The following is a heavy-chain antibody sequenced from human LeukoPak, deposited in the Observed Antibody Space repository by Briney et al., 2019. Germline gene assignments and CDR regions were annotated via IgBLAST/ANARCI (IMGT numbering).Heavy chain of an antibody. CDR2: ISSSGSTI. CDR3: ARPNVYSSSWYYFDY. J-gene: IGHJ4*02. CDR1: GFTFSDYY. Sequence: GGSLRLSCAASGFTFSDYYMSWIRQAPGKGLEWVSYISSSGSTIYYADSVKGRFTISRDNAKNSLYLQMNSLRAQDTAVYYCARPNVYSSSWYYFDYWGQGTLVTVSS. V-gene: IGHV3-11*01. D-gene: IGHD6-13*01.